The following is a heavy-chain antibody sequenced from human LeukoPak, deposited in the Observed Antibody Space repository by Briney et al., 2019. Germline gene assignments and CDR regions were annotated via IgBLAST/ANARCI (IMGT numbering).Heavy chain of an antibody. V-gene: IGHV4-39*01. CDR1: GTSISSSAYY. CDR2: IYFSGTA. J-gene: IGHJ6*03. CDR3: ARQASDYYYYYMDV. Sequence: SETLSLTCTVSGTSISSSAYYWGWIRQVPGKGLEWIGSIYFSGTAYYNPSLESRVAISEDTSRSRFSLMLTSVTAADTAVYYCARQASDYYYYYMDVWGQGTTVIVAS.